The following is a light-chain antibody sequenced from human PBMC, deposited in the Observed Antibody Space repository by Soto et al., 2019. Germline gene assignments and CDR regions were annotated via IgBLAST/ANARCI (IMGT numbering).Light chain of an antibody. CDR1: QSVTHY. CDR3: QQRTNWPPEIT. V-gene: IGKV3-11*01. J-gene: IGKJ5*01. Sequence: IVLTQSPATLSLSPGERATLFCRASQSVTHYLAWYQQKPGQAPRLLIYAASNRATGIPARFSGGGSGTDFTLAISSLEPEDSAVYYCQQRTNWPPEITFGQGTRLE. CDR2: AAS.